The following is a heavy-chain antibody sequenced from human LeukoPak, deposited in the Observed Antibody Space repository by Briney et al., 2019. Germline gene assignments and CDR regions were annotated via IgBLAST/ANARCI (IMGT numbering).Heavy chain of an antibody. D-gene: IGHD4-17*01. V-gene: IGHV4-59*01. CDR3: ARLQATVSIHSYFDY. Sequence: PSETLSLTCTVSGDSISRYYWSWIRQSPGKGLEWIGYIYYGGDTNYNPSLKSRVTISVDTSKNRISLKLTSVTAADTAVYYCARLQATVSIHSYFDYWGQGTLVTVSS. J-gene: IGHJ4*02. CDR2: IYYGGDT. CDR1: GDSISRYY.